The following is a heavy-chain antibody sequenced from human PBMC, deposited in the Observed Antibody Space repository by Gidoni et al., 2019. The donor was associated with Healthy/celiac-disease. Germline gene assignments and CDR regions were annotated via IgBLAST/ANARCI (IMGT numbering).Heavy chain of an antibody. V-gene: IGHV4-39*01. D-gene: IGHD4-17*01. CDR1: GGSISSSSYY. Sequence: QLQLQESGPGLVKPSETLSLTCTVSGGSISSSSYYWGWLRQPPGKGREWIGGIYYSGSTYYTPSLKSRVTISVDTSKNQFSLKLSSVTAADTAVYYCARPRNPHDYGDYEFWFDPWGQGTLVTVSS. J-gene: IGHJ5*02. CDR3: ARPRNPHDYGDYEFWFDP. CDR2: IYYSGST.